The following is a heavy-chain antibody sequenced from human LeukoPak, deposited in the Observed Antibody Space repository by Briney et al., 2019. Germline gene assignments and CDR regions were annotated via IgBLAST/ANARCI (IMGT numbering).Heavy chain of an antibody. CDR2: INPNSGGT. CDR3: ARRGSSSVDY. J-gene: IGHJ4*02. V-gene: IGHV1-2*02. D-gene: IGHD6-6*01. CDR1: GGTFSSYA. Sequence: VASVKVSCKASGGTFSSYAISWVRQAPGQGLEWMGWINPNSGGTNYAQKFQGRVTMTRDTSISTAYMELSRLRSDDTAVYYCARRGSSSVDYWGQGTLVTVPS.